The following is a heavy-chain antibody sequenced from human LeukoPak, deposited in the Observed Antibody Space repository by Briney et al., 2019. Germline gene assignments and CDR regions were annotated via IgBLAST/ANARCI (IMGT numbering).Heavy chain of an antibody. V-gene: IGHV3-66*01. D-gene: IGHD3-10*01. CDR2: IYSGGYT. J-gene: IGHJ6*02. CDR3: ARDKGAYGSDYGMDV. Sequence: GGSLRLSCAASGFTVSSNYMSWVRQAPGKGLEWASVIYSGGYTYYADSVKGRFTISRDNSKNTLYLQMNSLRAEDTAVYYCARDKGAYGSDYGMDVWGQGTTVTVSS. CDR1: GFTVSSNY.